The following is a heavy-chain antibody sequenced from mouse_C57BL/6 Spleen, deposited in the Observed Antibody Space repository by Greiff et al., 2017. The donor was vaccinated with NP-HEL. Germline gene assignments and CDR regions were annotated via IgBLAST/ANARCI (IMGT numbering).Heavy chain of an antibody. D-gene: IGHD2-3*01. CDR3: ARGFDGYHEDYAMDY. J-gene: IGHJ4*01. CDR1: GFTFSDYG. Sequence: EVKLMESGGGLVKPGGSLKLSCAASGFTFSDYGMHWVRQAPEKGLEWVAYISSGSSTIYYADTVKGRFPISRANAKTTLFRQMTRLRSEDTAMYYCARGFDGYHEDYAMDYWGQGTSVTVSS. CDR2: ISSGSSTI. V-gene: IGHV5-17*01.